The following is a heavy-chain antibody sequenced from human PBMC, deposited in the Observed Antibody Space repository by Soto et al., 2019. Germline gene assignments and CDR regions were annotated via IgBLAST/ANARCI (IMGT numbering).Heavy chain of an antibody. CDR2: ISYDGSNK. CDR3: AKDGTTIFGVVLNYFDY. D-gene: IGHD3-3*01. V-gene: IGHV3-30*04. CDR1: GFTFSSYA. Sequence: GGSLRLSCAASGFTFSSYAMHWVRQAPGKGLEWVAVISYDGSNKYYADSVKGRFTISRDNSKNTLYLQMNSLRAEDTAVYYCAKDGTTIFGVVLNYFDYWGQGTLVTVSS. J-gene: IGHJ4*02.